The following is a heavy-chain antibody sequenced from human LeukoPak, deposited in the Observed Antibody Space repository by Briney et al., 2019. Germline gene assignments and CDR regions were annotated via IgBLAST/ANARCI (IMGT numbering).Heavy chain of an antibody. J-gene: IGHJ4*02. Sequence: PRGSLRLSCPASGFTFSSYAVSWVRQAPGKGLEWVSAISGSGGRTYYADSVKGRFTTSTDNSKNTLYLQMNSLRAEDTAVYYCAQGYSSGWPYFDYWGQGTLVTVSS. CDR1: GFTFSSYA. CDR3: AQGYSSGWPYFDY. CDR2: ISGSGGRT. V-gene: IGHV3-23*01. D-gene: IGHD6-19*01.